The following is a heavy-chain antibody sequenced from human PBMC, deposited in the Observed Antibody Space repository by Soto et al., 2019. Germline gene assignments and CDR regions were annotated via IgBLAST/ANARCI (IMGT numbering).Heavy chain of an antibody. CDR1: GVTFSDCY. CDR3: ARVRFGEWGYAMDV. D-gene: IGHD3-10*01. CDR2: ISSSGTSI. Sequence: QVQLVESGGGLVKPGGSLRLSCAVSGVTFSDCYMNWIRQAPGKGLEWVSYISSSGTSINYAGSVKGRFTISRDNAKNSLYLKMNSLRAEETAMYYCARVRFGEWGYAMDVWGQGTTVTVSS. J-gene: IGHJ6*02. V-gene: IGHV3-11*01.